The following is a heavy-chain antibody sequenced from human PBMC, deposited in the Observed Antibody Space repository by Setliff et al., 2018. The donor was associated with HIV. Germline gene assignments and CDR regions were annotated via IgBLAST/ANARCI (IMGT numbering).Heavy chain of an antibody. Sequence: SETLSLTCSVSGYSISRGYYWGWIRQPPGKGLEWIGSIHQSGSTYYNSSLKSRVTISVDTSKNQFSLNLRSVTAADTAVYYCARGSWKDGAQGYFFDHWGQGTLVTVSS. CDR2: IHQSGST. V-gene: IGHV4-38-2*02. CDR3: ARGSWKDGAQGYFFDH. D-gene: IGHD1-1*01. CDR1: GYSISRGYY. J-gene: IGHJ4*02.